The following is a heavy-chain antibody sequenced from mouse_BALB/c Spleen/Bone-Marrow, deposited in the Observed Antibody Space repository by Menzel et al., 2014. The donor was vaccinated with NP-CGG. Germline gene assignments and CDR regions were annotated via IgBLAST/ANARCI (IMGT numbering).Heavy chain of an antibody. V-gene: IGHV4-1*02. CDR1: GFDFSRXW. J-gene: IGHJ3*01. Sequence: VQLQQSGGGLVQPGGSLKLSCAASGFDFSRXWXSWVXPAPXXGXXWXXXIXPDSSTINYTPSRKDKFIISRDNAKNTLYLRMSKVRSEDTALYYCARLSYYGRFAYWGQGTLVTVSA. CDR3: ARLSYYGRFAY. CDR2: IXPDSSTI. D-gene: IGHD1-1*01.